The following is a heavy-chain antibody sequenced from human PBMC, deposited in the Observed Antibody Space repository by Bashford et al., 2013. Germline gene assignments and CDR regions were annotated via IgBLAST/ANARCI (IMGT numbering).Heavy chain of an antibody. Sequence: ESLKISCKGSGYSFTNYWISWVRQKPGKGLEWMGRLDPHDSYTNYGPSFQGHVTISADKSISTAYLLWNSLNASDSAIYYCTRHGDNWNDVGNYWGQGTLVTVSS. D-gene: IGHD1-1*01. CDR2: LDPHDSYT. CDR1: GYSFTNYW. CDR3: TRHGDNWNDVGNY. J-gene: IGHJ4*02. V-gene: IGHV5-10-1*01.